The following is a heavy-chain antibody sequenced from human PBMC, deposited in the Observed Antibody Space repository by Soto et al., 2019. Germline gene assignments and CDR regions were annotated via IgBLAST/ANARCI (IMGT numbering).Heavy chain of an antibody. CDR2: INHSGST. Sequence: PSETLSLTCAVYGGSFSGYYWSWIRQPPGKGLEWIGEINHSGSTNYNPSLKSRVTISVDTSKNQFSLKLSSVTAVDTAVYYCARGIAAAPSRYWGQGTLVTVSS. CDR1: GGSFSGYY. CDR3: ARGIAAAPSRY. D-gene: IGHD6-13*01. V-gene: IGHV4-34*01. J-gene: IGHJ4*02.